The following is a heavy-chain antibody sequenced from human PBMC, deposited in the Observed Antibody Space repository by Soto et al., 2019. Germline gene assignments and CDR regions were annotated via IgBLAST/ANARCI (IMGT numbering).Heavy chain of an antibody. J-gene: IGHJ6*02. V-gene: IGHV3-21*01. CDR1: GFTFSSYS. Sequence: PXGSLRLSCAASGFTFSSYSMNWVRQAPGKGLEWVSSISSSSSYIYYADSVKGRFTISRDNAKNSLYLQMNSLRAEDTAVYYCARDSKLRYFDWPRAGSYGMDVWGQGTTVTVSS. CDR3: ARDSKLRYFDWPRAGSYGMDV. D-gene: IGHD3-9*01. CDR2: ISSSSSYI.